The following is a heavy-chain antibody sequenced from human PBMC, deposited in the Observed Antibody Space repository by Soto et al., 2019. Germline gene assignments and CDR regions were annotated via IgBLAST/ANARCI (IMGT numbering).Heavy chain of an antibody. Sequence: PSETLSLTCAVYGGSFSGYYWSWIRQPPGKGLEWIGEINHSGSTNYNPSLKSRVTISVDTSKNQFSLKLSSVTAADTAVYYCARGLLWFGELLSRRNWFDPWGQGTLVTVS. D-gene: IGHD3-10*01. CDR2: INHSGST. CDR3: ARGLLWFGELLSRRNWFDP. J-gene: IGHJ5*02. CDR1: GGSFSGYY. V-gene: IGHV4-34*01.